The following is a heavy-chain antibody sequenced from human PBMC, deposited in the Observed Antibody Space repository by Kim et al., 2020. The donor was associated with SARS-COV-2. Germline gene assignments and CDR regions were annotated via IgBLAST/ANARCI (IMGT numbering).Heavy chain of an antibody. J-gene: IGHJ4*02. CDR3: AKGEYGSGSYYTEGFFDY. Sequence: GRFTISRDNAKNSLYLQMNSLRAEDTALYYCAKGEYGSGSYYTEGFFDYWGQGTLVTVSS. V-gene: IGHV3-9*01. D-gene: IGHD3-10*01.